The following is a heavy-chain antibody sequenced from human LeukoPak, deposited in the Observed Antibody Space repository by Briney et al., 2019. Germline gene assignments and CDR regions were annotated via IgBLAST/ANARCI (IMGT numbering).Heavy chain of an antibody. V-gene: IGHV3-23*01. D-gene: IGHD5-12*01. CDR3: VRGGYRGFDCEY. CDR1: GFTFSSYA. J-gene: IGHJ4*02. Sequence: PGGSLRLSCAASGFTFSSYAMSWVRQAPGKGLEWVSAISGSGGSTYYVDSVKGRFTISRDNAKSSLYLQMNSLRAEDTAVYYCVRGGYRGFDCEYWGQGTLVTVSS. CDR2: ISGSGGST.